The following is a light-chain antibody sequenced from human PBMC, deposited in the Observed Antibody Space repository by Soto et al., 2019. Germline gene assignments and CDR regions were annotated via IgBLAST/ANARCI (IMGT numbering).Light chain of an antibody. CDR1: QSVRSSY. CDR3: QQYGSAIT. CDR2: GAS. V-gene: IGKV3-20*01. J-gene: IGKJ5*01. Sequence: EIVLTQSPGTLSLSPGERATLSRRASQSVRSSYLAWYQQKPGQAPRLLIYGASTRATGIPDRFSGSGSGTDFTLTISRLEPEDFAVYYCQQYGSAITFGQGTRLEIK.